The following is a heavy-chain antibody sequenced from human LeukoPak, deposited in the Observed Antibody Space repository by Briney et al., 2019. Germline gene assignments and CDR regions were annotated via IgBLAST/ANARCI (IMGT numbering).Heavy chain of an antibody. Sequence: GASVKVSCKASGGTFSSYTISWVRQAPGQGLEWMGRIIPILGIANYAQKFQGRVTITADKPTSTAYMELSSLRSEDTAVYYCARDSSDYGDPQDAFDIWGQGTMVTVSS. J-gene: IGHJ3*02. D-gene: IGHD4-17*01. V-gene: IGHV1-69*04. CDR1: GGTFSSYT. CDR3: ARDSSDYGDPQDAFDI. CDR2: IIPILGIA.